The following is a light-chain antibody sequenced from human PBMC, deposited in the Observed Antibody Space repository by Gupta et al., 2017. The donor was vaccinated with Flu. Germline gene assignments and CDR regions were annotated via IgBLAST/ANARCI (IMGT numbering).Light chain of an antibody. CDR3: AAWDDSLRVV. CDR1: SSNSGSNY. CDR2: RIN. J-gene: IGLJ2*01. Sequence: QSVLTHPPSASGTPGQSFTISCSGSSSNSGSNYVYWYQQLPGKAPKLLIYRINKRPSGVPDRFSGSKSGNSASLAISGLRSEDEADYYCAAWDDSLRVVFGGGTKLTVL. V-gene: IGLV1-47*01.